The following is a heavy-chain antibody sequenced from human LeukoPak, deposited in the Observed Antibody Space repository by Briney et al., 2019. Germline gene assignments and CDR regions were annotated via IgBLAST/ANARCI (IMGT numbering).Heavy chain of an antibody. D-gene: IGHD6-19*01. CDR2: ISWNSDNI. Sequence: GRSLRLSCAGSGFAFDDYAIHWVRQAPGKGLEWVSGISWNSDNIDYADSVKGRFIISRDNAKNSLYLQMNRLRAEDTALYYCVKDTRIVVAGIFDFWGQGTLVTVSS. CDR3: VKDTRIVVAGIFDF. V-gene: IGHV3-9*01. CDR1: GFAFDDYA. J-gene: IGHJ4*02.